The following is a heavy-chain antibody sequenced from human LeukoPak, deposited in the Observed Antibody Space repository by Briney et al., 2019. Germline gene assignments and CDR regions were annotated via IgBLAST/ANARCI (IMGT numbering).Heavy chain of an antibody. CDR1: GYTFTGYY. J-gene: IGHJ3*02. CDR2: INPNSGGT. D-gene: IGHD4-23*01. Sequence: GASVKVSCKASGYTFTGYYMHWVRQAPGQGLEWMGWINPNSGGTNYAQKFQGRVTMTRDTSIGTAYVELSRLRSDDTAVYYCAREVIGGHDAFDIWGQGTMATVSS. V-gene: IGHV1-2*02. CDR3: AREVIGGHDAFDI.